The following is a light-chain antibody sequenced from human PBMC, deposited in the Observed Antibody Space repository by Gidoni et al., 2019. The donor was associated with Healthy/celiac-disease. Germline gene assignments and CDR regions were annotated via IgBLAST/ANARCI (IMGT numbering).Light chain of an antibody. CDR3: QQYGSSRVT. J-gene: IGKJ3*01. CDR2: GAS. V-gene: IGKV3-20*01. CDR1: QSVSSSY. Sequence: IVFTQSPVTLSLSPGERATLSCRASQSVSSSYLAWYQQKPGQAPRLLIYGASSRATGIPDRFSGSGSGTDFTLTISRLEPEDFAVYYCQQYGSSRVTFGPGTKVDIK.